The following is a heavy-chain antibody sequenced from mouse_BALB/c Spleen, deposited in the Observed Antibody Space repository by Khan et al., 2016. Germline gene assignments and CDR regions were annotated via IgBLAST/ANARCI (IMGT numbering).Heavy chain of an antibody. Sequence: QVQLQQSGAELAKPGASVKMSCKASGYTFTNYWIHWIKQRPGQGLEWIGYINPTAGYTDYNQKFKDKATLTADKSSSTVYMQLSSLTSEDSAVYFCARSEWRDVVDYWGQSTTLTVSS. V-gene: IGHV1-7*01. CDR3: ARSEWRDVVDY. J-gene: IGHJ2*01. CDR2: INPTAGYT. D-gene: IGHD1-3*01. CDR1: GYTFTNYW.